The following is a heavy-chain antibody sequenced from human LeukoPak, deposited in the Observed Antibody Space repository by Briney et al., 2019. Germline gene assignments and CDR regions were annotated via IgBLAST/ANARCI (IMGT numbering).Heavy chain of an antibody. CDR1: GGTFSSYA. CDR3: ARTSGSYLRHYYYGMDV. CDR2: IIPIFGTA. Sequence: PVKVSCKASGGTFSSYAISWVRQAPGQGLEWMGGIIPIFGTANYAQKFQGRVTITADESTSTAYMELSSLRSEDTAVYYCARTSGSYLRHYYYGMDVWGQGTTVTVSS. V-gene: IGHV1-69*13. J-gene: IGHJ6*02. D-gene: IGHD1-26*01.